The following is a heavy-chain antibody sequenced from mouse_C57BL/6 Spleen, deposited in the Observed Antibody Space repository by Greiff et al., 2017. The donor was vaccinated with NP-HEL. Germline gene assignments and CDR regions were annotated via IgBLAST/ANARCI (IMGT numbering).Heavy chain of an antibody. Sequence: QVQLQQPGTELVKPGASVKLSCKASGYAFTSYWMHWVKQRPGQGLEWIGNINPSNGGTNYNEKFKSKATLTVDKSSSTAYMQLSSLTSEDSAVYYCARRRYYYGSSYRGYAMDYWGQGTSVTVSS. CDR3: ARRRYYYGSSYRGYAMDY. J-gene: IGHJ4*01. V-gene: IGHV1-53*01. CDR1: GYAFTSYW. CDR2: INPSNGGT. D-gene: IGHD1-1*01.